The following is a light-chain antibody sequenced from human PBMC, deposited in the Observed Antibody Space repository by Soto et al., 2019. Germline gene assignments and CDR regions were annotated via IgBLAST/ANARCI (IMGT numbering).Light chain of an antibody. CDR3: QQYGSSGT. CDR2: GAS. CDR1: QSVSNNY. V-gene: IGKV3-20*01. Sequence: EIVLTQSPGTLSLSPGERPTLSCRASQSVSNNYLAWYQQKPGXDPXXLIYGASNRATGIPDRFSGSGSGTEFPLTISRLEPEDFAVYYCQQYGSSGTFGQGTKVDIK. J-gene: IGKJ1*01.